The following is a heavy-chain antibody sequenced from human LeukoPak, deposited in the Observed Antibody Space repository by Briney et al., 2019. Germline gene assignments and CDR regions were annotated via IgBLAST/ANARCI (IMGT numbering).Heavy chain of an antibody. D-gene: IGHD2-15*01. Sequence: ASVKASCKASGYTFTSYGISWVRQAPGQGLEWMGWISAYNGNTNYAQKLQGRVTMTTDTSTSTAYMELRSLRSDDTAVYYCARVSPPWYRSGGSCSNYFDYWGQGTLVTVSS. J-gene: IGHJ4*02. CDR1: GYTFTSYG. V-gene: IGHV1-18*01. CDR2: ISAYNGNT. CDR3: ARVSPPWYRSGGSCSNYFDY.